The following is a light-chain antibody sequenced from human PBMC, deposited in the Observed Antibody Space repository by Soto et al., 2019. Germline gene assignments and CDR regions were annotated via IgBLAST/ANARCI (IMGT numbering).Light chain of an antibody. CDR2: GAS. V-gene: IGKV3-20*01. J-gene: IGKJ2*01. CDR1: QSVASSY. CDR3: QQYGSSPLT. Sequence: EIVLMQSPGTLSLSPGEGATLSCRASQSVASSYLAWYQQKPGQAPRLLIYGASSRATGIPVRFSGSGSATDFTLTISRLEAEDFGAYFCQQYGSSPLTFGQATKLEIK.